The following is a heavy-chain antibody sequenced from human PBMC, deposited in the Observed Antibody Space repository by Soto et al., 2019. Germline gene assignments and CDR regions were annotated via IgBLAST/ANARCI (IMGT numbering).Heavy chain of an antibody. CDR1: GASVAGGSYY. J-gene: IGHJ5*02. V-gene: IGHV4-30-4*01. D-gene: IGHD5-12*01. Sequence: SETLSLTCSVSGASVAGGSYYWSWVRQTPGKGLEWIGYIPSRGRPFYSPSLTSRGTISADRSKNQLSLQLASGTAADTAVYYCARYTDSGSDFGLWGQGTLVTVSS. CDR2: IPSRGRP. CDR3: ARYTDSGSDFGL.